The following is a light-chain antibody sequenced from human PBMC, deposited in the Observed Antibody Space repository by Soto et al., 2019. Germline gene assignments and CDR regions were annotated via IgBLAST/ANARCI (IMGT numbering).Light chain of an antibody. CDR1: SSDIGRNA. J-gene: IGLJ3*02. V-gene: IGLV1-44*01. CDR3: AAWDDSLNGWV. Sequence: PVLTQPPSASGTPGQRVTISCSGSSSDIGRNAVNWYQQLPGTAPKLLIYGNNQRPSGVPDRFSGSKSGTSASLAISGLQFEDEADYYCAAWDDSLNGWVFGGGTKLTVL. CDR2: GNN.